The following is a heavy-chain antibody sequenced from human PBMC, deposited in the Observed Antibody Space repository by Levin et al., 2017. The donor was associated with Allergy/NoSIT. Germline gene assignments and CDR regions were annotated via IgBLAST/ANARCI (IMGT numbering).Heavy chain of an antibody. CDR2: IDTDGSRA. CDR3: ARVVVDTVARPTGKYYYYYLDV. Sequence: LSLTCAASGFTFNNYWMQWVRQGPGEGLVWVARIDTDGSRASYADSVKGRFTISRDNSKNTLDLQMSSLRAEDTAVYYCARVVVDTVARPTGKYYYYYLDVWGQGTTVTVSS. D-gene: IGHD5-12*01. V-gene: IGHV3-74*01. CDR1: GFTFNNYW. J-gene: IGHJ6*03.